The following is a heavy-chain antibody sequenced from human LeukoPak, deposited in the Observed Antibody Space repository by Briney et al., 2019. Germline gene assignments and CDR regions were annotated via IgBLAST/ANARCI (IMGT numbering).Heavy chain of an antibody. V-gene: IGHV3-23*01. CDR1: GFSFANYA. CDR3: VKESPYPEVSTARIYYIDN. Sequence: GGSLRLSCASSGFSFANYAMSWVRQAPGKGPEWVSALTPAGTTFYADIVKGRFSVSRDNSKHTLSLQMNSLRAEDTAVYYCVKESPYPEVSTARIYYIDNWGQGTLVTVSS. CDR2: LTPAGTT. J-gene: IGHJ4*02. D-gene: IGHD3-22*01.